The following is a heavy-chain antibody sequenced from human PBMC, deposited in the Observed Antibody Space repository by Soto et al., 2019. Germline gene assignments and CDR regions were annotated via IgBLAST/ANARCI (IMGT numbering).Heavy chain of an antibody. V-gene: IGHV4-34*01. CDR2: INHSGST. Sequence: TSETLSLTCAVYGGSFSGYYWSWIRQPPGKGLEWIGEINHSGSTNYNPSLKSRVTISVDTSKNQFSLKLSSVTAADTAVYYCARDAAMVSDYYYGMDVWGQGTAVTVSS. J-gene: IGHJ6*02. D-gene: IGHD5-18*01. CDR1: GGSFSGYY. CDR3: ARDAAMVSDYYYGMDV.